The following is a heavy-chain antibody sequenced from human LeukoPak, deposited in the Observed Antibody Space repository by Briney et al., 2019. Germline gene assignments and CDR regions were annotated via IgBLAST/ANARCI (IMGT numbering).Heavy chain of an antibody. D-gene: IGHD4-17*01. V-gene: IGHV3-30*03. CDR1: GFTFSSYG. J-gene: IGHJ4*02. CDR2: ISYDGSNK. CDR3: ARVVDGDYTYYFDY. Sequence: QPGGSLRLSCAASGFTFSSYGMHWVRQAPGKGLEWVAVISYDGSNKYYADSVKGRFTISRDNSKNTLCLQMNSLRAEDTAVYYCARVVDGDYTYYFDYWGQGTLVTVSS.